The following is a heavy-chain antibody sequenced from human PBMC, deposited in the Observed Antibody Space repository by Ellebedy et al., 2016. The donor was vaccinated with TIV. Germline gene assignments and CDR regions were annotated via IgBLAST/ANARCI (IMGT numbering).Heavy chain of an antibody. J-gene: IGHJ4*02. CDR1: GDSVSNYY. CDR3: ARGPIPIFY. Sequence: MPSETLSLTCSVSGDSVSNYYWAWIRLTPGKGLEWIGYIYRSGSTNYNSSLKSRVTISVDTSKNQFSLRLNSVTAADTAVYYCARGPIPIFYWGQGTLVTVSS. D-gene: IGHD3-3*01. CDR2: IYRSGST. V-gene: IGHV4-59*02.